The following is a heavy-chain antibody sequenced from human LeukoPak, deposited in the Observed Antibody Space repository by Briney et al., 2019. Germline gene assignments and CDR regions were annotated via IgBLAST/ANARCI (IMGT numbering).Heavy chain of an antibody. CDR1: GFTFSSYS. J-gene: IGHJ4*02. V-gene: IGHV3-48*01. CDR3: ARVSRSGGSWSPLDY. D-gene: IGHD2-15*01. Sequence: GGSLRLSCAASGFTFSSYSMNWVRQAPGKGLEWVSYISSSSSTIYYADSVKGRFTISRDNAKNSLYLQMNSLRAEDTAVYYCARVSRSGGSWSPLDYWGQGTLVTVSS. CDR2: ISSSSSTI.